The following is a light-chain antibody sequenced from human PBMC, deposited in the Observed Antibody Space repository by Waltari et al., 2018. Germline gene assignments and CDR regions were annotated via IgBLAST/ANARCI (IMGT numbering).Light chain of an antibody. CDR2: EGN. CDR1: NSNVGSYNL. CDR3: CSNVGSSVF. Sequence: QSALTQPASMSGSPGQSITISCTGFNSNVGSYNLVSWYQKHPGKAPKLLIYEGNRRPSGFSNRFSGSKSDNTASLTLSGLQAEDEADYYCCSNVGSSVFFGGGTKLTVL. V-gene: IGLV2-23*03. J-gene: IGLJ2*01.